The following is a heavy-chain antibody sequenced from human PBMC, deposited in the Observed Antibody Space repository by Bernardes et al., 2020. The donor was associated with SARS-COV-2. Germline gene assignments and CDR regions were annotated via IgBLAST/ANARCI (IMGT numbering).Heavy chain of an antibody. Sequence: GGSLRLSCAASGFTFSSYSMNWVRQAPGKGLEWVSSISSSSSYIYYADSVKGRFTISRDNAKNSLFLQMNSLRAEDTAVYYCARVSYVPYGDSAAGSDYWGQGTLVTVSS. J-gene: IGHJ4*02. V-gene: IGHV3-21*01. D-gene: IGHD4-17*01. CDR1: GFTFSSYS. CDR2: ISSSSSYI. CDR3: ARVSYVPYGDSAAGSDY.